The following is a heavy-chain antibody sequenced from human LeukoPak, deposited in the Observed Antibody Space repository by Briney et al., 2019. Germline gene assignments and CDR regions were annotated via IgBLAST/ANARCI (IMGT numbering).Heavy chain of an antibody. CDR3: ARGIAARPLGAFDI. J-gene: IGHJ3*02. CDR1: GFTFSSYG. D-gene: IGHD6-6*01. CDR2: IWYDGSNK. Sequence: GGSLRLSCAASGFTFSSYGMHWVRQAPGKGLEWVAVIWYDGSNKYYADSVKGRFTISRDNSKNTLYLQMNSLRAEDTAVYCCARGIAARPLGAFDIWGQGTMVTVSS. V-gene: IGHV3-33*01.